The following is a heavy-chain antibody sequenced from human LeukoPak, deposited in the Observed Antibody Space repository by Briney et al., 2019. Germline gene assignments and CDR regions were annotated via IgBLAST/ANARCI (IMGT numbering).Heavy chain of an antibody. V-gene: IGHV3-11*01. CDR2: ISSSGGTI. J-gene: IGHJ4*02. CDR3: ARAAVVTSPLDY. CDR1: GFTFSDYY. D-gene: IGHD4-23*01. Sequence: GGSLRLSCAASGFTFSDYYMSWIRQAPGKGLEWVSYISSSGGTIYFADSVKDRFTISRDNAKNSLDLQMNSLRAEDTAMYYCARAAVVTSPLDYWGQGTLVTVSS.